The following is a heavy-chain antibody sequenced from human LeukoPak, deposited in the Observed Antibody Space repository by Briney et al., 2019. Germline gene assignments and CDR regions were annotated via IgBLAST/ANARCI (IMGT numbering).Heavy chain of an antibody. CDR3: AKQGPNTVTTEYAGFDI. J-gene: IGHJ3*02. CDR2: ISGSGGST. Sequence: GASLRLSCAASGFTFSSYAMSWVRQAPGQGLEWVSAISGSGGSTYYAQSVKGRFTISRDNSKNTLYLQMNRLRAEDTTVYYCAKQGPNTVTTEYAGFDIWGQGTMVTVSS. V-gene: IGHV3-23*01. CDR1: GFTFSSYA. D-gene: IGHD4-17*01.